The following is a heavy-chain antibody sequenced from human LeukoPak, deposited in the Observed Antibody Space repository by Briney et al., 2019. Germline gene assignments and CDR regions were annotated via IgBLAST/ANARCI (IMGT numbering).Heavy chain of an antibody. CDR3: AKDGEFRRYSSSWYSY. V-gene: IGHV3-23*01. CDR2: ISGSGGST. CDR1: GFTFSSYA. D-gene: IGHD6-13*01. Sequence: GGSLRLSCAASGFTFSSYAMSWVRQAPGKGLEWVSGISGSGGSTYYADSVKGRFTISRDNSKNTLYLQMNSLRAEDTAVYYCAKDGEFRRYSSSWYSYWGQGTLVTVSS. J-gene: IGHJ4*02.